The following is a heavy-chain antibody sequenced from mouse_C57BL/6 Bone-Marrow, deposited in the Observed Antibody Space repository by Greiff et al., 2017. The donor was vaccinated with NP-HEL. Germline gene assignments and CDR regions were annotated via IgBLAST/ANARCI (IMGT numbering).Heavy chain of an antibody. CDR3: AKPLDGYYVWFAY. Sequence: QVQLQQSGPGLVQPSQSLSITCTVSGFSLTSYGVHWVRQSPGKGLEWLGVIWRGGSTDYNAAFMSRLSITKDNSKSQVFFKMNSLQADDTAIYYCAKPLDGYYVWFAYWGQGTLVTVSA. V-gene: IGHV2-5*01. J-gene: IGHJ3*01. CDR2: IWRGGST. CDR1: GFSLTSYG. D-gene: IGHD2-3*01.